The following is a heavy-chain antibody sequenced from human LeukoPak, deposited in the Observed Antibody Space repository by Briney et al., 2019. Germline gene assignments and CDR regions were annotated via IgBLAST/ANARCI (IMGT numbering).Heavy chain of an antibody. D-gene: IGHD2-8*02. J-gene: IGHJ5*02. CDR1: GESVSSNSAA. Sequence: SQTLSLTCAISGESVSSNSAAWNWIRQSPSRGLEWLVRTYYRSRWYNGYDVSVKSRITINADTSKNQFSLQLNSVTPEDTAVYYCARERTGSFGWFDPWGQGTLVTVSS. CDR2: TYYRSRWYN. CDR3: ARERTGSFGWFDP. V-gene: IGHV6-1*01.